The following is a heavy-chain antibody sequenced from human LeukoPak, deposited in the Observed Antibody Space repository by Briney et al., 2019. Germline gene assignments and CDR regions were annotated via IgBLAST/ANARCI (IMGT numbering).Heavy chain of an antibody. CDR1: GFTFSSYS. Sequence: GGSLRLSCAASGFTFSSYSINWVRQAPGKGLEWVSYISSSSSTIYYADSVKGRFTISRDNAKNSLYLQMNSLRAEDTALYYCARYKKRRIAVAAVAFDIWGQGTMVTVSS. CDR3: ARYKKRRIAVAAVAFDI. J-gene: IGHJ3*02. V-gene: IGHV3-48*04. D-gene: IGHD6-19*01. CDR2: ISSSSSTI.